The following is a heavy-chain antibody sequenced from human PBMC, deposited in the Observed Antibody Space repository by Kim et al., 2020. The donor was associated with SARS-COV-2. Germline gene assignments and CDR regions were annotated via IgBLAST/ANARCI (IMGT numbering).Heavy chain of an antibody. J-gene: IGHJ5*02. D-gene: IGHD3-10*01. V-gene: IGHV4-61*02. CDR3: AREPQNHGKICFGELAWGLFDVLFDP. Sequence: SETLSLTCTVSGGSISSGSYYWSWIRQPAGKGLEWIGRIYTSGSTNYNPSLKSRVTISVDTSKNQFSLKLSSVTAAGTAVYYCAREPQNHGKICFGELAWGLFDVLFDPWGQGTLVTVSS. CDR1: GGSISSGSYY. CDR2: IYTSGST.